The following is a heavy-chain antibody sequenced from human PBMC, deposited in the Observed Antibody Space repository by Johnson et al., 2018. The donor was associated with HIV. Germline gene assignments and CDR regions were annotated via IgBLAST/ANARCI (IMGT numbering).Heavy chain of an antibody. V-gene: IGHV3-11*04. CDR3: AKGRVVVAATEAFDI. Sequence: QVQLVESGGGLVKPGGSLRLSCAASGFTFSDYYMTWIRQAPGKGLDWVSYISSSGGTKYYADSVKGRFTISRDNAKKSLYLQMNSLRVDDTAVYYCAKGRVVVAATEAFDIWGQGTMVTVSS. J-gene: IGHJ3*02. CDR1: GFTFSDYY. CDR2: ISSSGGTK. D-gene: IGHD2-15*01.